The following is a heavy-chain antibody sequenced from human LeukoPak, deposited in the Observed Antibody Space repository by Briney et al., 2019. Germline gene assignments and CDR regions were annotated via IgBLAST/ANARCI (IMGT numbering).Heavy chain of an antibody. J-gene: IGHJ4*02. V-gene: IGHV4-39*01. CDR2: IHYTGTT. CDR3: ARRGYSSGWYDY. Sequence: SETLSLTCTVSGGSISNSNSYWGWFRQPPGKGLEWIGSIHYTGTTNYNPSLKSRVTISVDTSKNQLSLKLSSVTAADTAVYYCARRGYSSGWYDYWGQGTLVTVSS. CDR1: GGSISNSNSY. D-gene: IGHD6-19*01.